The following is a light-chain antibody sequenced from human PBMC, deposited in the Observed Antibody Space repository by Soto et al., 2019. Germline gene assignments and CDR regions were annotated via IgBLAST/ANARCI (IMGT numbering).Light chain of an antibody. V-gene: IGKV3-20*01. J-gene: IGKJ1*01. CDR3: QQYDTSPPT. Sequence: EIVLAQSPGTLSLSPGERATLSCRASQSVGNRYLAWHQQKPGQAPRLLVYGASSRATGIPDRFSGSGSETDFTLTISRLEPEDVEVYYCQQYDTSPPTFGQGTKVELK. CDR2: GAS. CDR1: QSVGNRY.